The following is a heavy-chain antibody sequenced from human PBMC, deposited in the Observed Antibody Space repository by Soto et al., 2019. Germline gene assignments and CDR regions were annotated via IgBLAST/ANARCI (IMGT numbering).Heavy chain of an antibody. D-gene: IGHD2-21*02. J-gene: IGHJ4*02. Sequence: RGSLGLACAASGVTFSGYALSWVGQAPGKGLEWVSVIHGGGNSAYYADSVKGRFTISRDNSKNTLYLQMSSLRGEDTAVYYCANNRCRVTPWWLYDYWGQGTLVIV. V-gene: IGHV3-23*01. CDR2: IHGGGNSA. CDR1: GVTFSGYA. CDR3: ANNRCRVTPWWLYDY.